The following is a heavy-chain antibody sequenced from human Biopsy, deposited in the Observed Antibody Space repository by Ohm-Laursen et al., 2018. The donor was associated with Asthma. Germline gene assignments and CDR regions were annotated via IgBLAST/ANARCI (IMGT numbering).Heavy chain of an antibody. D-gene: IGHD3-22*01. CDR1: GFAVSRDH. V-gene: IGHV3-53*01. CDR3: ARGDSSNWSHYYFDY. CDR2: IYSGGTS. Sequence: SLRLSCSASGFAVSRDHMFWVRQAPGKGLEWVSVIYSGGTSHTADSVRGRFTISRDYSKNTLYLQMHSLRAEDTTVYYCARGDSSNWSHYYFDYWGQGTLVTVSS. J-gene: IGHJ4*02.